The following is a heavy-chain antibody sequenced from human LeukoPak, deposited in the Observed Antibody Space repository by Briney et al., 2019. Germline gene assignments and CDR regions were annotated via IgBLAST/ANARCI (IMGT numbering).Heavy chain of an antibody. CDR3: ARGGLWFGEFENWFDP. Sequence: SETLSLTCAVYGGSFSSYYWSWIRQPPGKGLEWIGEINHSGSTNYNPSLKSRVTISIDTSKNQFSLKLSSVTAADTAVYYCARGGLWFGEFENWFDPWGQGTLVTVSS. CDR1: GGSFSSYY. D-gene: IGHD3-10*01. CDR2: INHSGST. J-gene: IGHJ5*02. V-gene: IGHV4-34*01.